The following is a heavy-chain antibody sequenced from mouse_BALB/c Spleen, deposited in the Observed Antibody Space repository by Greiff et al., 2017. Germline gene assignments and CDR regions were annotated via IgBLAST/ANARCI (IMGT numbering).Heavy chain of an antibody. CDR3: ARYYGSSYNYAMDY. J-gene: IGHJ4*01. CDR1: GFTFSSFG. CDR2: ISSGSSTI. Sequence: EVKLVESGGGLVQPGGSRKLSCAASGFTFSSFGMHWVRQAPEKGLEWVAYISSGSSTIYYADTVKGRFTISRDNPKNTLFLQMTSLRSEDTAMYYCARYYGSSYNYAMDYWGQGTSVTVSS. V-gene: IGHV5-17*02. D-gene: IGHD1-1*01.